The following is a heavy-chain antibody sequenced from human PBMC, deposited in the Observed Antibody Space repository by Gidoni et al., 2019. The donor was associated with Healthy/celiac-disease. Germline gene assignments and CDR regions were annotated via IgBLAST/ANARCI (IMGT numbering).Heavy chain of an antibody. D-gene: IGHD3-3*01. Sequence: QVQLVQSGAEVNKPGASVKVSCKASGYTFTGHYMHWVRQAPGQGLEWMGWINPNSGGTNYAQKFQGRVTMTRDTSISTAYMELSRLRSDDTAVYYCARGTLRFLEWLPLYYFDYWGQGTLVTVSS. CDR2: INPNSGGT. CDR1: GYTFTGHY. J-gene: IGHJ4*02. V-gene: IGHV1-2*02. CDR3: ARGTLRFLEWLPLYYFDY.